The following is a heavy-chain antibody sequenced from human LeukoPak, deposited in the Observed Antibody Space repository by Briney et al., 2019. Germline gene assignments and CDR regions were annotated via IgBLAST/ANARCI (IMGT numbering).Heavy chain of an antibody. CDR3: ARGGGIAAAGRRRADY. Sequence: SETLSLTCAVYGGSFIGYYWSWIRQPPGKGLEWIGEINHSGSTNYNPSLKSRVTISVDTSKNQFSLKLSSVTAADTAVYYCARGGGIAAAGRRRADYWGQGTLVTVSS. J-gene: IGHJ4*02. CDR2: INHSGST. V-gene: IGHV4-34*01. D-gene: IGHD6-13*01. CDR1: GGSFIGYY.